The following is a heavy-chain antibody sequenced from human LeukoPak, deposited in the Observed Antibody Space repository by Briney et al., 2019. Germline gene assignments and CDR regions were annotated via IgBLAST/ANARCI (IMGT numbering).Heavy chain of an antibody. CDR3: ARAPPCGYSYGCAFDI. Sequence: ASVKVSCKASGYTFTSYGISWVRQAPGQGLEWMGWISAYNGNTNYAQKLQGRVTMTTDTSTSTAYMELRSLGSDDTAVYYCARAPPCGYSYGCAFDIWGQGTMVTVSS. D-gene: IGHD5-18*01. V-gene: IGHV1-18*01. J-gene: IGHJ3*02. CDR2: ISAYNGNT. CDR1: GYTFTSYG.